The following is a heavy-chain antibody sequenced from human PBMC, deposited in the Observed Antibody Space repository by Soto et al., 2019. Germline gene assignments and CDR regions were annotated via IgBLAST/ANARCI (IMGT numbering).Heavy chain of an antibody. Sequence: QVQLVQSGAEVKKPGASVKVSCKASGYTFTSYGISWVRQAPGQGLEWMGWIRAYNGNTNYAQKLQGRVTMTTDTSTRTAYMAPRRLRSADAAVHYCARDLPTMDVWAQGTMVTVAS. CDR1: GYTFTSYG. CDR3: ARDLPTMDV. J-gene: IGHJ6*02. V-gene: IGHV1-18*01. CDR2: IRAYNGNT.